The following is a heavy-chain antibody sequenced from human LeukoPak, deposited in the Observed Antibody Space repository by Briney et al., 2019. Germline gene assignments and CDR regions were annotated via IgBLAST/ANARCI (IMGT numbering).Heavy chain of an antibody. J-gene: IGHJ4*02. V-gene: IGHV4-34*01. CDR1: GGSFSGYY. Sequence: PSETLSLTCAVYGGSFSGYYWSWIRQPPGKGLEWIGEINHSGSTNYNPSLKSRVTISVDTSKNQFSLKLSSVTAADTAVYYCASIYSSSWYEDYWGQGTLVTVSS. D-gene: IGHD6-13*01. CDR3: ASIYSSSWYEDY. CDR2: INHSGST.